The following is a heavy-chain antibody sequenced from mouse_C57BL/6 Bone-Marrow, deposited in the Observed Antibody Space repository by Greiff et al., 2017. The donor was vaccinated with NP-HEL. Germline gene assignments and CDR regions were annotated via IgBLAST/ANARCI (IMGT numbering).Heavy chain of an antibody. CDR1: GYSITSGYY. D-gene: IGHD1-1*01. CDR3: ARGDYYGSSLSSYAYYFDY. V-gene: IGHV3-6*01. Sequence: EVKLQESGPGLVKPSQSLSLTCSVTGYSITSGYYWNWIRQFPGNKLEWMGYISYDGSNNYNPSLKNRISITRDTSKNQFFLKLNSVTTEDTATYYCARGDYYGSSLSSYAYYFDYWGQGTTLTVSS. J-gene: IGHJ2*01. CDR2: ISYDGSN.